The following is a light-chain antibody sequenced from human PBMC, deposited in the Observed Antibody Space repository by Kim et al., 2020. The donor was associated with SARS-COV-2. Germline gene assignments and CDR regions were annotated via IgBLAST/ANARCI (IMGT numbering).Light chain of an antibody. Sequence: SPGERATLSCRASQSVSSYVAWYQQKLGQAPRRLIYDASNRATGVPARFSGSGSGTDFTLTISSLEPEDFAVYYCQQRSNWPPLTFGGGTKVDIK. CDR3: QQRSNWPPLT. CDR1: QSVSSY. J-gene: IGKJ4*01. CDR2: DAS. V-gene: IGKV3-11*01.